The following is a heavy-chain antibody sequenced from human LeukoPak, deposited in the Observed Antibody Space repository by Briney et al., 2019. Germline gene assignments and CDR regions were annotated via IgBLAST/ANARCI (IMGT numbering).Heavy chain of an antibody. V-gene: IGHV5-51*01. CDR2: IYPGDSDT. J-gene: IGHJ4*02. D-gene: IGHD3-3*01. CDR1: GYGFTSYW. CDR3: ARLSLEWLDFDY. Sequence: GESLKISCKGSGYGFTSYWIGWGRQMPGKGLEWMGIIYPGDSDTRYSPSFQGQVTISADKSISTAYLQWSRLKASDTAMYYCARLSLEWLDFDYWGQGTLVTVSS.